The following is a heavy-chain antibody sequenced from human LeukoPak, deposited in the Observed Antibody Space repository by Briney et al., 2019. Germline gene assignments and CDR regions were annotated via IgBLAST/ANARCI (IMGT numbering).Heavy chain of an antibody. CDR2: IYPDDSNT. J-gene: IGHJ4*02. CDR1: GYSFSNSW. D-gene: IGHD2/OR15-2a*01. Sequence: PGESLQISCQGSGYSFSNSWIAWVRQKPGKGLEWMGIIYPDDSNTRYSPSFQGQVTISVDKSINTAYLQWSSLKASDSAMYYCARAGYSNRWDGVNYWGQGTLVTVSS. CDR3: ARAGYSNRWDGVNY. V-gene: IGHV5-51*01.